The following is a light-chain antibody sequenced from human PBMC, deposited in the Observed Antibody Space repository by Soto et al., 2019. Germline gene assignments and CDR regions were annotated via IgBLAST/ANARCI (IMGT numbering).Light chain of an antibody. CDR1: SSDVGGYNY. J-gene: IGLJ2*01. CDR2: EVS. Sequence: QSALTQPPSASGSPGQSVTISCTGTSSDVGGYNYVSWYQQHPGKAPKLMIYEVSKRPSGVPDRFSGYKSGNTASLTVSGLQAEDEADYYCTSDAGSNNFVVFGGGTKLTVL. V-gene: IGLV2-8*01. CDR3: TSDAGSNNFVV.